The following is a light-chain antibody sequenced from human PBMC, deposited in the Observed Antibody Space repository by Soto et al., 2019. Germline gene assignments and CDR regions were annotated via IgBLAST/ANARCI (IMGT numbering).Light chain of an antibody. CDR1: QNIDNY. CDR2: DAS. V-gene: IGKV1-39*01. J-gene: IGKJ2*01. CDR3: QQTYSFPQT. Sequence: DIPMTQSPSSLSASVGDRVSVTCRASQNIDNYLHWYQQKPGKAPTLLIYDASSLQSGVPSRFSGSGSGTAFPLTISSLQSEDFATYYCQQTYSFPQTFGQGTKLEIK.